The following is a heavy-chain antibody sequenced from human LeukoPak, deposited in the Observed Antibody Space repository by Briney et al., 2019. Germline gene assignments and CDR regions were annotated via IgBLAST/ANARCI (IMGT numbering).Heavy chain of an antibody. D-gene: IGHD2-2*01. CDR3: ARDRGYCSSTSCYYYYYYGMDV. J-gene: IGHJ6*02. CDR2: IIPILGIA. CDR1: GGTFSSYT. V-gene: IGHV1-69*04. Sequence: GASVKVSCKASGGTFSSYTISWVRQAPGQGLEWMGRIIPILGIANYAQKFQGRVTITADKSTSTACMELSSLRSEDTAVYYCARDRGYCSSTSCYYYYYYGMDVWGQGTTVTVSS.